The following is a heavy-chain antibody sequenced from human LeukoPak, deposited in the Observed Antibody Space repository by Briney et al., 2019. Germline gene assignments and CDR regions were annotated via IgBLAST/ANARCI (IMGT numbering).Heavy chain of an antibody. CDR1: GGSISSGGYS. CDR3: ARWGENSGYEYWFDP. CDR2: IYHSGGT. Sequence: SETLSFTCAVSGGSISSGGYSWSWIRQPPGKGLEWIGYIYHSGGTYYNPSLKSRVTISVDRSKNQFSLKLSSVTAADTAVYYCARWGENSGYEYWFDPWGQGTLVTVSS. D-gene: IGHD5-12*01. J-gene: IGHJ5*02. V-gene: IGHV4-30-2*01.